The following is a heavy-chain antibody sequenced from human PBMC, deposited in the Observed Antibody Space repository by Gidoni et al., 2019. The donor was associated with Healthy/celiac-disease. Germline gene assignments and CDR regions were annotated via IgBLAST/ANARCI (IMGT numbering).Heavy chain of an antibody. D-gene: IGHD6-6*01. CDR3: ARHSLDIPYSSSLPMYNWFDP. CDR2: IYYSGST. Sequence: QLQLQESGPGLVKPSETLSLTCTVSGGSISSSSYYWGWIRQPPGKGLEWIGSIYYSGSTYYNLSLKSRVTISVDTSKNQFSLKLSSVTAADTAVYYCARHSLDIPYSSSLPMYNWFDPWGQGTLVTVSS. J-gene: IGHJ5*02. CDR1: GGSISSSSYY. V-gene: IGHV4-39*01.